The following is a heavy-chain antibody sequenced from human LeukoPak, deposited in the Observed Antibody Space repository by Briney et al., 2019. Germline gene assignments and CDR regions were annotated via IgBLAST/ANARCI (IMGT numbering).Heavy chain of an antibody. V-gene: IGHV4-39*06. CDR2: IHYSGST. D-gene: IGHD3-16*01. CDR1: GGSISSSSYY. J-gene: IGHJ4*02. CDR3: AGEDIIMDPFEF. Sequence: SETLSLSCTDSGGSISSSSYYWGWIRQPPGKGLEWIGSIHYSGSTYYNPSLKSRVTISAETSTNHFALKLSSVTAADTAVYYCAGEDIIMDPFEFWGQGTLVTVSS.